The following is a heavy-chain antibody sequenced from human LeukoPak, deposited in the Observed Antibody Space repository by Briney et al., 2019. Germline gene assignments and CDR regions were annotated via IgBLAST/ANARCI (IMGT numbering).Heavy chain of an antibody. CDR3: ARVWSGYSYYYYMDV. CDR1: GGTFSSYA. J-gene: IGHJ6*03. V-gene: IGHV1-8*03. D-gene: IGHD3-3*01. Sequence: ASVKVSCKASGGTFSSYAISWVRQAPGQGLEWMGWMNPNSGNTGYAQKFQGRVTITRNTSISTAYMELSSLRSEDTAVYYCARVWSGYSYYYYMDVGGKGTTVTVSS. CDR2: MNPNSGNT.